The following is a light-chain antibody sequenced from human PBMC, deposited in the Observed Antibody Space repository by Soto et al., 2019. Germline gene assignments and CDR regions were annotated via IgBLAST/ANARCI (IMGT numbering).Light chain of an antibody. CDR1: QTVSSTY. Sequence: ASQTVSSTYLAWYQHKPGRAPRLLIDGASNRAHGMPDGFSRRGSGTDLSLTIRSLECADFAVYYCQEYGNFWTFGPGTKVDIK. J-gene: IGKJ1*01. CDR3: QEYGNFWT. V-gene: IGKV3-20*01. CDR2: GAS.